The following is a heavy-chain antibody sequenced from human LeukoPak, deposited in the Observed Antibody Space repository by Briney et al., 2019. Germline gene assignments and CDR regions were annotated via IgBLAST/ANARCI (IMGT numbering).Heavy chain of an antibody. D-gene: IGHD1-26*01. CDR1: GGSISSYY. CDR3: ARDSKWELLDAAENDASDI. V-gene: IGHV4-59*01. CDR2: IYYSGST. Sequence: SETLSLTCTVSGGSISSYYWSWIRQPPGKGLEWIGYIYYSGSTNYNPSLKSRVTISVDTSKNQFSLKLSSVTAADTAVYYCARDSKWELLDAAENDASDIWGQGTMVTVSS. J-gene: IGHJ3*02.